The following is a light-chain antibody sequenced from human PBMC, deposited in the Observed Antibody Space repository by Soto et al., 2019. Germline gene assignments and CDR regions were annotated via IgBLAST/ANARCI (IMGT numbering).Light chain of an antibody. CDR3: QQFSSYPLT. CDR2: DAS. Sequence: EIVLTQSPRTLSLSPGERATLSCRASQTVRNNYLAWYQQKPGQAPRLLIYDASSRATGIPDRFSGGGSGTDFTLTISRLEPEDFAVYYCQQFSSYPLTFGGGTKVDI. CDR1: QTVRNNY. V-gene: IGKV3-20*01. J-gene: IGKJ4*01.